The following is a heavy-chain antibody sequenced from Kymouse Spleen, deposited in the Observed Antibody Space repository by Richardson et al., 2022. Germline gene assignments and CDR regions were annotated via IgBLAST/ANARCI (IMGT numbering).Heavy chain of an antibody. J-gene: IGHJ6*02. D-gene: IGHD2-2*02. V-gene: IGHV4-39*01. CDR2: IYYSGST. CDR1: GGSISSSSYY. CDR3: ARGYCSSTSCHPYYYYYGMDV. Sequence: QLQLQESGPGLVKPSETLSLTCTVSGGSISSSSYYWGWIRQPPGKGLEWIGSIYYSGSTYYNPSLKSRVTISVDTSKNQFSLKLSSVTAADTAVYYCARGYCSSTSCHPYYYYYGMDVWGQGTTVTVSS.